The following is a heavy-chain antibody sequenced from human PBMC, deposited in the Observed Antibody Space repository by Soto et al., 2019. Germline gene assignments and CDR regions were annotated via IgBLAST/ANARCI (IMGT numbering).Heavy chain of an antibody. CDR3: ARAGYYYDSSGYSLPYYFDY. J-gene: IGHJ4*02. CDR2: ISYDGSNR. V-gene: IGHV3-30-3*01. D-gene: IGHD3-22*01. CDR1: GLAFSTYA. Sequence: GGSLRLSCAVAGLAFSTYAMHWVRQAPGKGLEWVAVISYDGSNRYYADSVKGRFTISRDNSKNTLYMQMNSLRPEDTAVYYCARAGYYYDSSGYSLPYYFDYWGQGTLVTVSS.